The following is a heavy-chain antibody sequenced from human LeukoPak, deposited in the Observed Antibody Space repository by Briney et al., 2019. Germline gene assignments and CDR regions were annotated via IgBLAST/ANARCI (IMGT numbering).Heavy chain of an antibody. Sequence: SETLSLTCDVSGGSISSTYWWTWVRQSPGKGLEWIGEIYHSGITNYNLSLKSRVTISVDKPKNHFSLKLKSVTAADTAVYYCAREDPDRKIDYWGQGTLVTVSS. CDR3: AREDPDRKIDY. V-gene: IGHV4-4*02. J-gene: IGHJ4*02. CDR1: GGSISSTYW. CDR2: IYHSGIT. D-gene: IGHD1-14*01.